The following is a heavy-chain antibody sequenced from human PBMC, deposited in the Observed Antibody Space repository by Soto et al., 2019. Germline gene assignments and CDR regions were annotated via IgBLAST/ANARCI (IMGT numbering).Heavy chain of an antibody. D-gene: IGHD3-3*01. CDR1: GFTFSSYA. J-gene: IGHJ3*02. CDR3: AKPHYDFWSGYFPDKDAFDI. V-gene: IGHV3-23*01. CDR2: ISGSGGST. Sequence: QAGGSLRLSCAASGFTFSSYAMSWVRQAPGKGLEWVSAISGSGGSTYYADSVKGRFTISRDNSKNTLYLQMNSLRAEDTAVYYCAKPHYDFWSGYFPDKDAFDIWGQGTMVTVSS.